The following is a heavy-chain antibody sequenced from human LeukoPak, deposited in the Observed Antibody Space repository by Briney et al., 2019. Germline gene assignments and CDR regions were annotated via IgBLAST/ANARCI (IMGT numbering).Heavy chain of an antibody. CDR2: IKKDGIEK. V-gene: IGHV3-7*01. CDR3: ARGRYSSRSGGYYFDI. J-gene: IGHJ4*02. D-gene: IGHD2-2*01. CDR1: GFTLSSNW. Sequence: GGSLRLSCVVSGFTLSSNWMSWVRQAPGKGLEWVANIKKDGIEKYYVESVKGRFTISRDNAKNSLSLQMNSLRAEDTAVYYCARGRYSSRSGGYYFDIWGQGTLVTVSS.